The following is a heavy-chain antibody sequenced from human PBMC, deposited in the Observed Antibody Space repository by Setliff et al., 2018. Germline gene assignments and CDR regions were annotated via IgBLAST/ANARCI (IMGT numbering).Heavy chain of an antibody. V-gene: IGHV4-39*07. J-gene: IGHJ4*02. CDR2: IYNTGTT. Sequence: SETLSLTCSVSGVSITTNSYYWGWIRQPPGKGLEWIGSIYNTGTTYYNPSLKSRVTISVDTSKNQFSLKLSSVTAADTAVYYCARALYSYDFDYWGQGTLVTVSS. CDR1: GVSITTNSYY. D-gene: IGHD5-18*01. CDR3: ARALYSYDFDY.